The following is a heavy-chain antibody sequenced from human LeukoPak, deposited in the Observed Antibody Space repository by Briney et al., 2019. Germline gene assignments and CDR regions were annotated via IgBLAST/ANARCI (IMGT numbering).Heavy chain of an antibody. D-gene: IGHD3-22*01. CDR1: GYTFSDYY. CDR2: INPNSGDT. J-gene: IGHJ4*02. Sequence: ASVKVSCKTSGYTFSDYYIHWIRQAPGQGLEWVGWINPNSGDTDYAQKFQGRVTVTRDTSISTAYMELGRLRSDDTAVYYCARGPGEGGSSGYYYGKPEDPAEYYFDYWGQGTLVTVSS. V-gene: IGHV1-2*02. CDR3: ARGPGEGGSSGYYYGKPEDPAEYYFDY.